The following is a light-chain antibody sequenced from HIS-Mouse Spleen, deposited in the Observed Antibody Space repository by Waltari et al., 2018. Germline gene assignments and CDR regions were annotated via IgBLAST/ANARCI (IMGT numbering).Light chain of an antibody. J-gene: IGLJ3*02. Sequence: QTVVTQEPSFSVSPGGTVTLTCGFSSGPVPTISYPSGYQQTPGQAPRTLIYSTNTRSSGVPDRFSGSILGNKAALTITGAQADDESDYYCVLYMGSGIWVFGGGTKLTVL. CDR3: VLYMGSGIWV. V-gene: IGLV8-61*01. CDR1: SGPVPTISY. CDR2: STN.